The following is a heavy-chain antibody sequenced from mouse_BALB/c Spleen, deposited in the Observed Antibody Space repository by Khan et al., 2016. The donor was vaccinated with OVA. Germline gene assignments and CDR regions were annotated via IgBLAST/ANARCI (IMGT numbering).Heavy chain of an antibody. CDR3: AGSCDGAWCAY. CDR1: GYTFTASV. CDR2: IYPGSGST. J-gene: IGHJ3*01. Sequence: QVQLKQSGPELVKPGAAVKMSCKASGYTFTASVISWVKQRTGQGPEWFGEIYPGSGSTYYNEKFKGKATLTADKSSNPAYMQLSSLTSEDSAVYFCAGSCDGAWCAYWGQGALVTVSA. V-gene: IGHV1-77*01.